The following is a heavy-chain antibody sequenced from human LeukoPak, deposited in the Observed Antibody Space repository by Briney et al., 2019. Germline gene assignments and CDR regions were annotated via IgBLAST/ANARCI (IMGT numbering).Heavy chain of an antibody. CDR1: GFTFSSYS. J-gene: IGHJ4*02. CDR2: ISSSSSYI. D-gene: IGHD4-17*01. CDR3: AKDPAYGDLDY. V-gene: IGHV3-21*04. Sequence: GGSLRLSCAASGFTFSSYSMNWVRQAPGKGLECVSSISSSSSYIYYADSVKGRFTISRDNSKNTLYLQMNSLRAEDTAVYYCAKDPAYGDLDYWGQGTLVTVSS.